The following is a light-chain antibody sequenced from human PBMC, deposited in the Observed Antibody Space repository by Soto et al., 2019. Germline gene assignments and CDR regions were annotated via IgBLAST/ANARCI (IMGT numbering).Light chain of an antibody. Sequence: ETVMTQSPATLSVSPGERATLSCRASQGVSSNLAWYQQKPGQAPRLLIYSASTRATGIPARFGGSGSGTEFTLTISSLQSEDFAVYYCQQYNNWPPITFGQGTKLEIK. V-gene: IGKV3-15*01. J-gene: IGKJ2*01. CDR3: QQYNNWPPIT. CDR2: SAS. CDR1: QGVSSN.